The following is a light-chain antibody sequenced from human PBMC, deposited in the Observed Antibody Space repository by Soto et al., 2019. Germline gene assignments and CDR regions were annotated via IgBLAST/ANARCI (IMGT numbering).Light chain of an antibody. V-gene: IGLV2-8*01. CDR3: SSYAAGNNFYFV. Sequence: QSALTQPPSASGSPGQSVTISCTGTSSDVGGYNYVSWYQQYPGRAPKLMIYEVTKRPSGVPDRFSGSKSGNTASLTVSGLQAEDEADYDCSSYAAGNNFYFVFGGGTKLTVL. J-gene: IGLJ3*02. CDR1: SSDVGGYNY. CDR2: EVT.